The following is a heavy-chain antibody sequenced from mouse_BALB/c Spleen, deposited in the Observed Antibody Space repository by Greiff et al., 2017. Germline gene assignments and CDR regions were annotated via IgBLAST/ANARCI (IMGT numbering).Heavy chain of an antibody. Sequence: EVNVVESGGGLVKPGGSLKLSCAASGFTFSDYYMYWVRQTPEKRLEWVATISDGGSYTYYPDSVKGRFTISRDNAKNNLYLQMSSLKSEDTAMYYCARVGGNNYFDYWGQGTTLTVSS. CDR2: ISDGGSYT. D-gene: IGHD2-1*01. CDR1: GFTFSDYY. V-gene: IGHV5-4*02. J-gene: IGHJ2*01. CDR3: ARVGGNNYFDY.